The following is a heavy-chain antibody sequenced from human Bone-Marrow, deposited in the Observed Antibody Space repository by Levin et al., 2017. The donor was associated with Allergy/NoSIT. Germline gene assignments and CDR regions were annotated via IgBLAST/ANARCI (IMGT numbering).Heavy chain of an antibody. V-gene: IGHV3-23*01. CDR2: ISGSGGST. D-gene: IGHD2-2*01. CDR3: AKGYQLRPFDY. J-gene: IGHJ4*02. Sequence: LSLTCAASGFTFSSSAMSWVRQAPGKGLEWVSAISGSGGSTYYADSVKGRFTISRDNSKNTLYLQMNSLRAEDTAVYYCAKGYQLRPFDYWGQGTLVTVSS. CDR1: GFTFSSSA.